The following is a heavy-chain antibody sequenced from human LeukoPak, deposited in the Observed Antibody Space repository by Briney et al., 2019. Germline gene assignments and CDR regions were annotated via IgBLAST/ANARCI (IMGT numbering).Heavy chain of an antibody. CDR3: ARDILTGSQSRFQH. J-gene: IGHJ1*01. V-gene: IGHV3-48*04. CDR2: ISSSSRTI. CDR1: GFTFSTYS. Sequence: GGSLRPSCAASGFTFSTYSMTWVRQAPGKGLEWLSYISSSSRTIFYADSVKGRFTIFRDNAKNSLYLQMNSLRVEDTAVYYCARDILTGSQSRFQHWGQGTLVTVSS. D-gene: IGHD3-9*01.